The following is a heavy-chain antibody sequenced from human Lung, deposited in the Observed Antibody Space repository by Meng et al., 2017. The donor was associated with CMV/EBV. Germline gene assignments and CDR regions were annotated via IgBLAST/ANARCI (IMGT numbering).Heavy chain of an antibody. Sequence: XVSXKGSGCSFTSYWIGWVRQMPGKGLEWMGIIYPGDSDTRYSPSFQGQVTISADKSISTAYLQWSSLKASDTAMYYCARRKGCSGGSCYPGWFDPWGQGTLVTVSS. CDR3: ARRKGCSGGSCYPGWFDP. D-gene: IGHD2-15*01. CDR2: IYPGDSDT. J-gene: IGHJ5*02. V-gene: IGHV5-51*01. CDR1: GCSFTSYW.